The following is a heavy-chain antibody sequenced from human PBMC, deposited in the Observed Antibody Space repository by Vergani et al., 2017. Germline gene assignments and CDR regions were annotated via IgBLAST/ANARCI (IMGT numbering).Heavy chain of an antibody. CDR1: GFTFSSYS. CDR3: SSRTAMVHRPASYYYYGMDV. CDR2: ISSSSSYI. Sequence: EVQLVESGGGLVKPGGSLRLSCAASGFTFSSYSMNWVRQAPGKGLEWVSSISSSSSYIYYADSVKGRFTISRDNAKNSLYLQMNSLRAEDTAVYYCSSRTAMVHRPASYYYYGMDVWGQGTTVTVSS. V-gene: IGHV3-21*01. D-gene: IGHD5-18*01. J-gene: IGHJ6*02.